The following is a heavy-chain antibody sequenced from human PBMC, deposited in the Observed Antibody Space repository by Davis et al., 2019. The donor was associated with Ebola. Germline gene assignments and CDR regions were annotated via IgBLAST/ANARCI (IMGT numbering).Heavy chain of an antibody. V-gene: IGHV3-49*04. D-gene: IGHD4-17*01. CDR3: TRDPYSPSDYPDY. CDR2: IRSKAYGGTT. CDR1: GFTFGDYA. J-gene: IGHJ4*02. Sequence: GESLKISCTASGFTFGDYAMSWVRQAPGKGLEWVGFIRSKAYGGTTEYAASVKGRFTISRDDSKSIAYLQMNSLKTEDTAVYYCTRDPYSPSDYPDYWGPGTLVTVSS.